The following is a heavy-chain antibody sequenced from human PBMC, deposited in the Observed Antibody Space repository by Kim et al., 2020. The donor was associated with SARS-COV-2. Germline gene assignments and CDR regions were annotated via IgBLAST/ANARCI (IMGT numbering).Heavy chain of an antibody. Sequence: GGSLRLSCAASGFTFSDYYMSWIRQAPGKGLEWVSYISSSGSTIYYADSVKGRFTISRDNAKNSLYLQMNSLRAEDTAVYYCASPDPGGVSYGMDVWGQGTTVTVSS. CDR3: ASPDPGGVSYGMDV. CDR1: GFTFSDYY. CDR2: ISSSGSTI. V-gene: IGHV3-11*04. J-gene: IGHJ6*02. D-gene: IGHD2-8*02.